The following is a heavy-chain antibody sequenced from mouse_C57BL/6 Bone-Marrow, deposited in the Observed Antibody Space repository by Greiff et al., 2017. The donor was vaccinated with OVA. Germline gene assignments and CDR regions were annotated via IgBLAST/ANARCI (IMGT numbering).Heavy chain of an antibody. Sequence: EVKLMESGPELVKPGASVKMSCKASGYTFTDYNMHWVKQSHGKSLEWIGYINPNNGGTSYNQKFKGKATLTVNKSSSTAYMELRSLTSEDSAVYYCARPYDYGSYWGKGTTLTVSS. CDR1: GYTFTDYN. V-gene: IGHV1-22*01. J-gene: IGHJ2*01. CDR2: INPNNGGT. D-gene: IGHD2-4*01. CDR3: ARPYDYGSY.